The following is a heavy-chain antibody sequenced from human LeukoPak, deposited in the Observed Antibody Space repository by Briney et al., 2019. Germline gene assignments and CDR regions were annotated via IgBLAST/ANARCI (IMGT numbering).Heavy chain of an antibody. Sequence: GGSLRLSCAASGFTFSSYAMSWVRQAPGKGLEWVSAISGSGGSTYYADSVKGRFTISRDNAKNSLYLQMNSLRAEDTAVYYCTRPTSYSQFDYWGQGTLVTVSP. V-gene: IGHV3-23*01. J-gene: IGHJ4*02. CDR3: TRPTSYSQFDY. CDR1: GFTFSSYA. CDR2: ISGSGGST. D-gene: IGHD5-12*01.